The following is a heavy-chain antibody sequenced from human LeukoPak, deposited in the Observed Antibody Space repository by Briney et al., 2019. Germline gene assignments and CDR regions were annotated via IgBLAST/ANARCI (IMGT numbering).Heavy chain of an antibody. J-gene: IGHJ4*02. Sequence: PGGSLRLSCAASGFTFSSYAMSWVRQAPGKGLEWVSVISGSGGSTYYADSVKGRFTISRDNSKNTLYLQMNSLRAEDTAVYYCAKDERYYDSSGYPFDYWGQGTLVTVSS. V-gene: IGHV3-23*01. CDR3: AKDERYYDSSGYPFDY. CDR2: ISGSGGST. D-gene: IGHD3-22*01. CDR1: GFTFSSYA.